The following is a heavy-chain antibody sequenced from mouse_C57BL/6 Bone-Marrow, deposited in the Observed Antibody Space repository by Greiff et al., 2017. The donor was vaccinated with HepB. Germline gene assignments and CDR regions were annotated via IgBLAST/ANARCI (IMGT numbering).Heavy chain of an antibody. D-gene: IGHD1-1*01. CDR1: GYSITSGYY. CDR3: ARLYYSYYFDY. V-gene: IGHV3-6*01. J-gene: IGHJ2*01. CDR2: ISYDGSN. Sequence: EVNLQESGPGLVKPSQSLSLTCSVTGYSITSGYYWNWIRQFPGNKLEWMGYISYDGSNNYNPSLKNRISITRDTSKNQFFLKLNSVTTEDTATYYCARLYYSYYFDYWGQGTTLTVSS.